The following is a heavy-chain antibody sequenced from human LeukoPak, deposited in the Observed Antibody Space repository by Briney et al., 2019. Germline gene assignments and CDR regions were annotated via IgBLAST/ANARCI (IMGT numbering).Heavy chain of an antibody. CDR3: ARCDSSGYYFVPFDY. Sequence: GESLKISCKGSGYSFTTYWIGWVRQMPGKGLEWMGIIYPGDSDTRYSPSFRGQVTISADKSISTAYLQWSNLKASDTAMYYCARCDSSGYYFVPFDYWGQGTLVTVSS. CDR1: GYSFTTYW. D-gene: IGHD3-22*01. V-gene: IGHV5-51*01. J-gene: IGHJ4*02. CDR2: IYPGDSDT.